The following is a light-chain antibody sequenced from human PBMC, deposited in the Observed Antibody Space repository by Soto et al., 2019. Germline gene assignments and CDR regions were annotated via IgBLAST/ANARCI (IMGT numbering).Light chain of an antibody. CDR1: QSISGW. CDR3: QHYNSYSEA. V-gene: IGKV1-5*01. CDR2: DAS. Sequence: DIQMTQSPSTLSASVGDRVTITCRASQSISGWLAWYQQKPGKAPKLLIYDASNLESGVPSRFSGSGSGTEFTLTISSLQPDDFATYYCQHYNSYSEAFGQGTKVDIK. J-gene: IGKJ1*01.